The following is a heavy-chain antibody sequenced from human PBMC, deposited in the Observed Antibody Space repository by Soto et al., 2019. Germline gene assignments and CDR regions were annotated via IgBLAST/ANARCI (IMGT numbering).Heavy chain of an antibody. CDR3: ARDPPSVTMVRGVTGDGMDV. D-gene: IGHD3-10*01. CDR2: INPRGGST. CDR1: GYTFTSYY. Sequence: QAQLVQSGAEVKKPGASVKVSCKASGYTFTSYYMHWLRQAPGQGLEWMGIINPRGGSTSYAEKFQGKVTMTMDTSTSTVYMEMSRLRSGDTAVYYCARDPPSVTMVRGVTGDGMDVWGQGTKVTVSS. V-gene: IGHV1-46*03. J-gene: IGHJ6*02.